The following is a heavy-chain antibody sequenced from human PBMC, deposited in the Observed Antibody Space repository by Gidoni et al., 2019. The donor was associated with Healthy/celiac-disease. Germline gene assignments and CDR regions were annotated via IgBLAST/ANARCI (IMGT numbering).Heavy chain of an antibody. CDR1: GFTFDDYA. J-gene: IGHJ3*02. D-gene: IGHD6-19*01. CDR2: ISWNSGSI. V-gene: IGHV3-9*01. CDR3: AKDFSGWLGAFDI. Sequence: EVQQVESGGGLVQPGRSLRLSCAASGFTFDDYAMHWVRQAPGKGLEWVSGISWNSGSIGYADSVKGRFTISRDNAKNSLYLQMNSLRAEDTALYYCAKDFSGWLGAFDIWGQGTMVTVSS.